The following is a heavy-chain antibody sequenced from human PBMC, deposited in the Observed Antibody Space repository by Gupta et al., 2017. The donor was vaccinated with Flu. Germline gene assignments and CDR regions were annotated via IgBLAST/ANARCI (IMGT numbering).Heavy chain of an antibody. CDR3: TTGQL. V-gene: IGHV3-15*05. D-gene: IGHD6-13*01. Sequence: AGSGFTFTKAGVTWVRQWPGHGLEWVGLVKNEDDGGGVHYGEPTRGRRFISRVDSESSVYLQMNNLNVDDTGVYYCTTGQLWGQGTQVTVSS. CDR1: GFTFTKAG. J-gene: IGHJ1*01. CDR2: VKNEDDGGGV.